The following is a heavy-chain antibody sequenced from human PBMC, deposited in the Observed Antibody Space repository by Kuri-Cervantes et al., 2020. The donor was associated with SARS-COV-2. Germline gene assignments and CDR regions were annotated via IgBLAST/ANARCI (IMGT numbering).Heavy chain of an antibody. Sequence: GGSLRLSCAASGLTFDDYGMSWVRQAPGKGLEWVSGINWNGGSTGYAASVKGRFTISRDNAKNSLYLQMNSLRAEDTALYYCARIVGYCSSTSCHLTRQNNYYMDVWGKGTTVTVSS. V-gene: IGHV3-20*04. CDR3: ARIVGYCSSTSCHLTRQNNYYMDV. CDR1: GLTFDDYG. J-gene: IGHJ6*03. D-gene: IGHD2-2*01. CDR2: INWNGGST.